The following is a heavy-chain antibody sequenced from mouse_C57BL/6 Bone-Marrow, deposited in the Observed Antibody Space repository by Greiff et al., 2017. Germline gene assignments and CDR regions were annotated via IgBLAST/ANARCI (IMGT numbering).Heavy chain of an antibody. CDR1: GYTFTSYG. Sequence: VQRVESGAELARPGASVKLSCKASGYTFTSYGISWAKQRTGQGLEWIGEIYPRSGNTYYNEKFKGKATLTADKSSSTAYMELRSLTSEDSAVYFCAWPSPWFAYWGQGTLVTVSA. CDR2: IYPRSGNT. J-gene: IGHJ3*01. V-gene: IGHV1-81*01. CDR3: AWPSPWFAY.